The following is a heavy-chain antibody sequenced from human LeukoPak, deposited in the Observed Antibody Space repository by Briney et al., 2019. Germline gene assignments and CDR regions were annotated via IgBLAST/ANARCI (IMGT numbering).Heavy chain of an antibody. Sequence: GGSLRLSCAASGFIFSNYVMGWVRQAPGKGLELVSSISDIGIGTYYVDSVKGRFTIFRDNSKNILYLQMNSLRAEDTAIYYCAKRGGGTMFAFDIWGQGTMVTVSS. CDR2: ISDIGIGT. V-gene: IGHV3-23*01. D-gene: IGHD3-10*02. CDR3: AKRGGGTMFAFDI. CDR1: GFIFSNYV. J-gene: IGHJ3*02.